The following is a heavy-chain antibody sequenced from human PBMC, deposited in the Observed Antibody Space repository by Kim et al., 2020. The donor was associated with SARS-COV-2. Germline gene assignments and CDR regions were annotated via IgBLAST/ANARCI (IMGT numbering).Heavy chain of an antibody. Sequence: GGSLRLSCSASGFSFSTFNMHWVRQAPGKGLEYVAAVNSNGDGTYYPDSVKGRFTVSRDNSRNTLVLQMSSLRPEDTAMYYCVKVAYSGRSYYFDYWCQG. D-gene: IGHD4-4*01. V-gene: IGHV3-64D*06. CDR3: VKVAYSGRSYYFDY. CDR1: GFSFSTFN. CDR2: VNSNGDGT. J-gene: IGHJ4*02.